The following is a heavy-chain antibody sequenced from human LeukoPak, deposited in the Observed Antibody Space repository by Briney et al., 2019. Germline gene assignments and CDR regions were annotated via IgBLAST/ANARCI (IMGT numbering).Heavy chain of an antibody. CDR1: GGSISSYY. J-gene: IGHJ4*02. Sequence: SETLSLTCTVSGGSISSYYWSWIRQPPGKGLEWIGYIYYSGSTNYNPSLKSRVTISVDTSKNQFSLKLSSVTAADTAMYYCARDGGDFYDSSGYYTHWGQGTLVTVSS. V-gene: IGHV4-59*01. CDR2: IYYSGST. D-gene: IGHD3-22*01. CDR3: ARDGGDFYDSSGYYTH.